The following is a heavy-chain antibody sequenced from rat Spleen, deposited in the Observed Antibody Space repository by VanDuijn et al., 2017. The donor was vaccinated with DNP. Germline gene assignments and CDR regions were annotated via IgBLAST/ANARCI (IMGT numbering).Heavy chain of an antibody. CDR3: SRPYGY. CDR1: GFTFSDYY. D-gene: IGHD1-3*01. V-gene: IGHV5-22*01. Sequence: EVQLVESGGGLVQPGRSMKISCEASGFTFSDYYMAWVRQAPKKGLEWVASIDYDGSTTYYGDSVKGRFTISRDNAKNTLYLEMNSLRSEDTATYYCSRPYGYWGQGVVVTVSS. J-gene: IGHJ2*01. CDR2: IDYDGSTT.